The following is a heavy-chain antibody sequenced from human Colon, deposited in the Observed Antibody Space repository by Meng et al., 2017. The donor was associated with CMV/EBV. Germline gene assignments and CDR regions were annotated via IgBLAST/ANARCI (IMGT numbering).Heavy chain of an antibody. D-gene: IGHD5-24*01. Sequence: GGSLRLSCAASGFNFNSYGMHWVRQAPGEGLQWVAFIRFDGKDQYYSDSVKGRFTISRDNAMSTLYLQMDGLRPDDTAVYYCAKREASASLDYWGQGTLVTVSS. J-gene: IGHJ4*02. CDR1: GFNFNSYG. V-gene: IGHV3-30*02. CDR2: IRFDGKDQ. CDR3: AKREASASLDY.